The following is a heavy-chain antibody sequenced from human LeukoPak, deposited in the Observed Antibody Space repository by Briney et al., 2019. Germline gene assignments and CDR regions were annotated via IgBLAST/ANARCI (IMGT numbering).Heavy chain of an antibody. J-gene: IGHJ1*01. D-gene: IGHD3-22*01. V-gene: IGHV3-74*01. CDR2: IKSDGSNT. CDR3: AGGYDSRY. CDR1: GFTFSTYW. Sequence: PGGSLSLSCAASGFTFSTYWMQWVRRAPGKGLVWVSRIKSDGSNTAYADSVKGRFTISRDNAKNTLYLQMNSLRDEDTAVYYCAGGYDSRYWGQGTLVTVSS.